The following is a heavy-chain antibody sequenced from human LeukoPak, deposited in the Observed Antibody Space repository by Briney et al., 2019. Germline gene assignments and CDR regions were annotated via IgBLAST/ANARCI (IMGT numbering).Heavy chain of an antibody. CDR3: ASSRDGYNFDY. CDR2: IYYSGST. D-gene: IGHD5-12*01. Sequence: PSETLSLTCTVSGGSISSYYWSWIRQPPGKGLEWIGYIYYSGSTNYNPSLKSRVTISVDTSKNQFSLKLSSVTAADTAVYYCASSRDGYNFDYWGQGTLVTVSS. J-gene: IGHJ4*02. CDR1: GGSISSYY. V-gene: IGHV4-59*01.